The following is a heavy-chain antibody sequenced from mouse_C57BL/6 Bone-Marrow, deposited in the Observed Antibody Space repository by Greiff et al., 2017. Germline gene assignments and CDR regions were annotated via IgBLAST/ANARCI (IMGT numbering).Heavy chain of an antibody. V-gene: IGHV1-50*01. CDR1: GYTFTSYW. CDR2: IDPSDSYT. J-gene: IGHJ4*01. Sequence: QVQLQQPGAELVKPGASVKLSCKASGYTFTSYWMQWVKQRPGQCLEWIGEIDPSDSYTNYNQKFKGKATLTVDTSSSTAYMQLSSLTSEDSAVYYCARTLDAMDYWGQGTSVTVSS. CDR3: ARTLDAMDY.